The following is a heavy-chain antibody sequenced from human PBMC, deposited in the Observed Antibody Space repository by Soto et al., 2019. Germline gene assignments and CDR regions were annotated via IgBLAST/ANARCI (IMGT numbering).Heavy chain of an antibody. D-gene: IGHD2-8*01. V-gene: IGHV3-49*04. CDR1: GFGFSDYA. Sequence: EVQLVESGGGLIQPGRSLRLSCTGFGFGFSDYAVTWVRQTPGKGLEWVGFIASKTYGATREYAASVKGRFIISRDDPKSIAYLQMNGLKIEDTAVYFCTRLPPEWFRTTPFDFWGQGTRVTVSS. J-gene: IGHJ3*01. CDR3: TRLPPEWFRTTPFDF. CDR2: IASKTYGATR.